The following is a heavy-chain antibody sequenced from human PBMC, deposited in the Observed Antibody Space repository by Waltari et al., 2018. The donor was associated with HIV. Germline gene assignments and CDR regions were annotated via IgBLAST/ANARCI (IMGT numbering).Heavy chain of an antibody. CDR3: ARNVYGFSARDRLFDA. V-gene: IGHV4-59*01. Sequence: QVQLQESGPGLVKPSETLSLTCVVSGGSLISYYWSWVRRPPGKALEWLGHVYYAGSANYNPSLKSRVTISVDTSKNHFSLRLSSVTAADTGVYYCARNVYGFSARDRLFDAWGQGILVT. CDR2: VYYAGSA. CDR1: GGSLISYY. D-gene: IGHD1-1*01. J-gene: IGHJ4*02.